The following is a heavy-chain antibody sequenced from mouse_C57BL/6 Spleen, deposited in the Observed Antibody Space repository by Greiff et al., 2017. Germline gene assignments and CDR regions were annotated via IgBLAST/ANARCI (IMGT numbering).Heavy chain of an antibody. J-gene: IGHJ3*01. CDR3: ARGARGGAWFAY. CDR1: GYTFTSYW. Sequence: QVQLQQPGAELVRPGASVKLSCKASGYTFTSYWMHWVKQRPGQGLEWIGVIDPSDSYTNYNQKFKGKATLTVDTASNTAYMQLSSLTSEDSAVYYCARGARGGAWFAYWGQGTLVTVSA. V-gene: IGHV1-59*01. CDR2: IDPSDSYT.